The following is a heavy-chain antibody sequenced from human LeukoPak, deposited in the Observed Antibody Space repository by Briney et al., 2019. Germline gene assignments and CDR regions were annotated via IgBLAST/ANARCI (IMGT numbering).Heavy chain of an antibody. D-gene: IGHD2-2*01. CDR3: ARGRYCSSTRCVRGPYYYYGLDV. Sequence: SETVSLTCAVYGGSFSGYYWSGLRQPPGKGLEGMGEINHSGRTNWNHSLQSRLTISVDTYKNQFSLQLRSVTAADTAVYYCARGRYCSSTRCVRGPYYYYGLDVWGQGTTVTVSS. CDR2: INHSGRT. J-gene: IGHJ6*02. V-gene: IGHV4-34*01. CDR1: GGSFSGYY.